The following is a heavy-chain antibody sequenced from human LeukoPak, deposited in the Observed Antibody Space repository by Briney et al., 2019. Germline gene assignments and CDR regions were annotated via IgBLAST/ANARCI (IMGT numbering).Heavy chain of an antibody. Sequence: NPGGSLRLSCAASGFTFSSYSMNWVRQAPGKGLEWVSSISSSSSYIYYADSVKGRFTISRDNAKNSLYLQMNSLRAEDTAVYYCARDSHYAIDILTGLRNYYGMDVWGQGTTVTVSS. D-gene: IGHD3-9*01. CDR2: ISSSSSYI. CDR1: GFTFSSYS. J-gene: IGHJ6*02. CDR3: ARDSHYAIDILTGLRNYYGMDV. V-gene: IGHV3-21*01.